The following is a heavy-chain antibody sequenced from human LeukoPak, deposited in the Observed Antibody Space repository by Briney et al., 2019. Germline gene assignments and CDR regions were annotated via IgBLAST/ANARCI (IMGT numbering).Heavy chain of an antibody. CDR2: IYYSGST. Sequence: PSETLSLTCTVSGGPISSYYWSWIRQPPGKGLEWIGYIYYSGSTNYNPSLKSRVTISVDTSRNQFSLKLSSVTAADTAVYYCARGPGGIAAAGYYFDYWGQGTLVTVSS. V-gene: IGHV4-59*01. CDR3: ARGPGGIAAAGYYFDY. CDR1: GGPISSYY. J-gene: IGHJ4*02. D-gene: IGHD6-13*01.